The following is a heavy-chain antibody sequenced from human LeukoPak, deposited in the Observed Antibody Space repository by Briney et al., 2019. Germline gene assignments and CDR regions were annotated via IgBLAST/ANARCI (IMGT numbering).Heavy chain of an antibody. CDR3: AREGAWDYGGRGVYFDY. D-gene: IGHD4-23*01. CDR2: IIGSGSTI. J-gene: IGHJ4*02. Sequence: PGGSLRLSCAASGFTFSSYEMNWVRQAPGKGLEWVSYIIGSGSTIYYADSVKGRFTISRDNAKNSLYLQMNSLRAEDTAVYYCAREGAWDYGGRGVYFDYWGQGTLVTVSS. V-gene: IGHV3-48*03. CDR1: GFTFSSYE.